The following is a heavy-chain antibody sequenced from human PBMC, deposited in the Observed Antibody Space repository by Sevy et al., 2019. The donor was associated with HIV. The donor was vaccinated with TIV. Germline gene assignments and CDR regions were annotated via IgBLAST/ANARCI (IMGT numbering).Heavy chain of an antibody. V-gene: IGHV5-10-1*01. CDR3: ARRRGSGSDYNGPSNWFDP. J-gene: IGHJ5*02. CDR1: GYSFTSYW. CDR2: IDPSDSYT. D-gene: IGHD3-10*01. Sequence: GESLKISCKGSGYSFTSYWISWVRQMPGKGLEWMGRIDPSDSYTNYSPSFQGHVTISADKSISTAYLQWSSLKASDTAMYYCARRRGSGSDYNGPSNWFDPWGQGTLVTVSS.